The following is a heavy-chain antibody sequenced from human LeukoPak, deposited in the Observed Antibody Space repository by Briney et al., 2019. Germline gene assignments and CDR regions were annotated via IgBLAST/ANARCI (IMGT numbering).Heavy chain of an antibody. Sequence: PGGPLRLSCAASGFTFSSYSMNWVRQAPGKGLEWVSSISSSSSYIYYADSVKGRFTISRDNAKNSLYLQMNSLRAEDTAVYYCARDKTHDYAYAFDIWGQGTMVTVSS. CDR1: GFTFSSYS. CDR2: ISSSSSYI. J-gene: IGHJ3*02. D-gene: IGHD4-17*01. V-gene: IGHV3-21*01. CDR3: ARDKTHDYAYAFDI.